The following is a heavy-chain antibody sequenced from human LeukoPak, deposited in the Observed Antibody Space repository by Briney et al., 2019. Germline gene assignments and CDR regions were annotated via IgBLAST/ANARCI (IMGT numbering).Heavy chain of an antibody. CDR1: GFAFNTYG. V-gene: IGHV3-30*02. CDR2: IRYDGSNK. Sequence: PGGSLRLSCAASGFAFNTYGMHWVRQAPGKGLEWVAFIRYDGSNKYYADSVKGRFTISRDNAKNSLYLQMNSLRAEDTAVYYCARGAVFQGNYDCWGQGTQVTVSS. J-gene: IGHJ4*02. D-gene: IGHD3-10*01. CDR3: ARGAVFQGNYDC.